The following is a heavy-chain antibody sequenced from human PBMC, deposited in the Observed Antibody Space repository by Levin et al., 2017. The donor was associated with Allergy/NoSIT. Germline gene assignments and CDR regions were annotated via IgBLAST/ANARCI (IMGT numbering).Heavy chain of an antibody. Sequence: GGSLRLSCAASGFTFSDYYMSWIRQAPGKGLEWVSYISSSSSYTNYADSVKGRFTISRDNAKNSLYLQMNSLRAEDTAVYYCARDRASGYADYWGQGTLVTVSS. CDR3: ARDRASGYADY. D-gene: IGHD5-12*01. CDR1: GFTFSDYY. CDR2: ISSSSSYT. V-gene: IGHV3-11*05. J-gene: IGHJ4*02.